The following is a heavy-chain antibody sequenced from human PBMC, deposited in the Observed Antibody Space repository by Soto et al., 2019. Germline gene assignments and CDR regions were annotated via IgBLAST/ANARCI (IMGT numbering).Heavy chain of an antibody. Sequence: SVKVSCKASGGTFRSYAISWVRQAPGQGLEWMGGIIPIFGTANYAQKFQGRVTITADESTSTAYMELSSLRSEDTAVYYCARVRGAPFGNWFDPWGQGTLVTVSS. CDR3: ARVRGAPFGNWFDP. D-gene: IGHD3-3*01. CDR2: IIPIFGTA. V-gene: IGHV1-69*13. J-gene: IGHJ5*02. CDR1: GGTFRSYA.